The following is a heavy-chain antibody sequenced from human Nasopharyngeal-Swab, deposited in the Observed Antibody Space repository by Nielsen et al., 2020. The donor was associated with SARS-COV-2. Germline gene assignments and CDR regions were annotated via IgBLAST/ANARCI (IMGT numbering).Heavy chain of an antibody. V-gene: IGHV3-53*01. CDR2: TEIGGIT. J-gene: IGHJ1*01. CDR3: ARDLGGGYCTTTNCPGS. Sequence: GALRLSCAVSGFIVSSTYMSWVRQAPGKGLEWVSVTEIGGITHYADSVKGRFTISRDSSTNTLYLQMNNVRAEDTAVYYCARDLGGGYCTTTNCPGSWGQGTLVTVSS. D-gene: IGHD2-2*01. CDR1: GFIVSSTY.